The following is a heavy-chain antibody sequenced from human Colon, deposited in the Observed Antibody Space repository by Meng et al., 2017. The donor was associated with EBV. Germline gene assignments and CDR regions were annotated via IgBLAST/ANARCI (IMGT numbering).Heavy chain of an antibody. CDR2: ISGSGGIT. CDR1: GFSCSNYW. J-gene: IGHJ4*02. CDR3: ARSIYSGNSNFGY. Sequence: PLRLGGVVVKPWWPLRLSCAGLGFSCSNYWMTWIRQAPGKGLEWVSGISGSGGITYYADSVKGRFTISGDNANNLLYLQMNSLRAEDTAVYYCARSIYSGNSNFGYWGQGTLVTVSS. D-gene: IGHD4-23*01. V-gene: IGHV3-23*01.